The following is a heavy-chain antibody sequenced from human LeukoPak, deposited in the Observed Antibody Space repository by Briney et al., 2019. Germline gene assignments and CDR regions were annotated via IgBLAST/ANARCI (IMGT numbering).Heavy chain of an antibody. V-gene: IGHV3-21*01. Sequence: GGSLRLSCAASGFTFNTFNMNWVRQAPGKGLEWVSSITSGGDYIYYADSVKGRFTTSRHNAKNSLSLQLNSLRVEDTAVYYCARGHYDVLAASYKWTPDYWGQGTLVTVSS. CDR1: GFTFNTFN. D-gene: IGHD3-9*01. J-gene: IGHJ4*02. CDR2: ITSGGDYI. CDR3: ARGHYDVLAASYKWTPDY.